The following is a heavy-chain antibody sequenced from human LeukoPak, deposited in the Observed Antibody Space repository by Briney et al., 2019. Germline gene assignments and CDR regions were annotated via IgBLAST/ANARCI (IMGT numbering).Heavy chain of an antibody. Sequence: SETLSLTCTVSGCSISGSDHYWVWIRQPPGKELEWIGSIYHSGSNYYNPSLRRRVTISVDPSKNQFSLKKTSVTDADAAMYFCACHSSWPLEIYYWGQGTLVTVSS. CDR2: IYHSGSN. CDR1: GCSISGSDHY. V-gene: IGHV4-39*01. D-gene: IGHD5-24*01. CDR3: ACHSSWPLEIYY. J-gene: IGHJ4*02.